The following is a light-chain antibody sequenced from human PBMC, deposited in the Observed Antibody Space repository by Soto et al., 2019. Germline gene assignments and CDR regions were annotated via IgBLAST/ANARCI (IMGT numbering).Light chain of an antibody. J-gene: IGLJ1*01. CDR1: KIGSKS. CDR3: QVWASTAEFFV. V-gene: IGLV3-21*02. CDR2: DAT. Sequence: SYELTQPPSVSEAPGQTAKLPFGGDKIGSKSVHWYKQRPGQAPVAVVFDATDRPSGSPDRISASRSGDTATLTISRVDAGDEADYYCQVWASTAEFFVFGSGTKLTVL.